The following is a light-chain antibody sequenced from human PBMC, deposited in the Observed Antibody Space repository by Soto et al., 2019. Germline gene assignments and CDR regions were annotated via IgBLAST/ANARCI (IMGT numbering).Light chain of an antibody. CDR2: EDN. CDR3: QSYESSTVV. Sequence: NFMLTQPHSVSESPGKTVTIACTRSRGSIASNYVQWYQQLPGSAPTTVIYEDNQRPSGVPDRFSGSTDGSSNSASRTISGLQPEDEADDSCQSYESSTVVFGGGTQLTVL. V-gene: IGLV6-57*04. J-gene: IGLJ2*01. CDR1: RGSIASNY.